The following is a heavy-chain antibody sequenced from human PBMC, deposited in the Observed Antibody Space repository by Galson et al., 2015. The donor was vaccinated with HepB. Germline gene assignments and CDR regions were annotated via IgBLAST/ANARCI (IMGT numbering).Heavy chain of an antibody. D-gene: IGHD3-3*01. Sequence: SLRLSCAASGFTFSSYWMHWVRQAPGKGLVWVSRINSDGSSTSYADSVKGRFTISRDNAKNTLYLQMNSLRAEDTAVYYCAREPPVRGWFERGYYDFWSGYSYGMDVWGQGTTVTVSS. J-gene: IGHJ6*02. CDR3: AREPPVRGWFERGYYDFWSGYSYGMDV. CDR2: INSDGSST. V-gene: IGHV3-74*01. CDR1: GFTFSSYW.